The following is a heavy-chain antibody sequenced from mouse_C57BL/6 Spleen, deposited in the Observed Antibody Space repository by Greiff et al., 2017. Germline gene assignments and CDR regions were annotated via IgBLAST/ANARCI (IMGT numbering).Heavy chain of an antibody. CDR1: GYTFTSYW. Sequence: QVQLQQPGAELVRPGSSVKLSCKASGYTFTSYWMDWVKQRPGQGLEWIGNIYPSDSETHYNQKFKDKATLTVDKSSSTAYMQLSSLTSEDSAVYYCARYDGYSYYFEYWGQGTTLTVSS. J-gene: IGHJ2*01. D-gene: IGHD2-3*01. V-gene: IGHV1-61*01. CDR2: IYPSDSET. CDR3: ARYDGYSYYFEY.